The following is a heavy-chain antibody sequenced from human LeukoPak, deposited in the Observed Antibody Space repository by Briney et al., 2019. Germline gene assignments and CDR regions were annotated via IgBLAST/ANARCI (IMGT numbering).Heavy chain of an antibody. Sequence: GGSLRLSCAASGLTFSSYSKTWVRQAPGKGLEWVSYISSSSSTIYYADSVKGRFTISRDNAKNSLYLQMNSLRDEDTAVYYCAVQRYGDYVSWGQGTLVTVSS. D-gene: IGHD4-17*01. CDR2: ISSSSSTI. CDR3: AVQRYGDYVS. V-gene: IGHV3-48*02. CDR1: GLTFSSYS. J-gene: IGHJ5*02.